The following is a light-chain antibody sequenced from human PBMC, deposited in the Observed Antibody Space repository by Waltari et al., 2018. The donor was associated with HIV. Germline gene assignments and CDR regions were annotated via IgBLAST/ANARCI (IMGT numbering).Light chain of an antibody. V-gene: IGKV3-11*01. CDR1: ESISRY. CDR2: DAS. CDR3: QQRTNWPPWS. Sequence: DIVLTQSPATLSLSPGERATLSCRASESISRYLAWYQQKPGQAPRLLISDASNRATGIPARFSGSGSGTDFTLTISYLEPEDFAVYYCQQRTNWPPWSFGQGTKVEIK. J-gene: IGKJ1*01.